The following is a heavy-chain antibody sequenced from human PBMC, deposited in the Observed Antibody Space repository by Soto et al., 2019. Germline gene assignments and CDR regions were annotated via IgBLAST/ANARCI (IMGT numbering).Heavy chain of an antibody. CDR2: ISYDGSNK. CDR3: ASYYGSGSYIWAFDI. CDR1: GFTFSTYG. J-gene: IGHJ3*02. V-gene: IGHV3-30*03. Sequence: HPGGSLRLSCAASGFTFSTYGMHWVRQAPGKGLAWVAVISYDGSNKYYADSVKGRFTISRDNSKNTLYLQMNSLRAEDTAVYYCASYYGSGSYIWAFDIWGQGTMVTVSS. D-gene: IGHD3-10*01.